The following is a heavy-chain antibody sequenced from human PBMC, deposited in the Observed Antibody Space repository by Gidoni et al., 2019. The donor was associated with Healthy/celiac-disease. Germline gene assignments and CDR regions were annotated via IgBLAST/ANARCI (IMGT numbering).Heavy chain of an antibody. CDR2: IYYGGST. V-gene: IGHV4-39*01. CDR3: ARHPLTAKGGFWSGYYSAGWFDP. CDR1: GGSISSSSYY. D-gene: IGHD3-3*01. J-gene: IGHJ5*02. Sequence: QLQLQESGPGLVKPSETLSLTCTVPGGSISSSSYYWGWIRQPPGKGLEWIGSIYYGGSTYYNPSLKSRVTISVDTSKNQFSLKLSSVTAADTAVYYCARHPLTAKGGFWSGYYSAGWFDPWGQGTLVTVSS.